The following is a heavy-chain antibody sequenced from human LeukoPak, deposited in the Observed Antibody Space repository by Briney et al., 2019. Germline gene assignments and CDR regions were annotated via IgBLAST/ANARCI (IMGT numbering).Heavy chain of an antibody. CDR3: ASLPWLVRWIYY. Sequence: PGGSLTLSCVASGFTFSSLDMNWLRQAPGKGLEWVSSISSDSSYIDYADSVKGRFTISRDNARNSLYLQMNNLRAEDTAVYFCASLPWLVRWIYYWGQGTLVTVSS. D-gene: IGHD6-19*01. CDR2: ISSDSSYI. J-gene: IGHJ4*02. CDR1: GFTFSSLD. V-gene: IGHV3-21*01.